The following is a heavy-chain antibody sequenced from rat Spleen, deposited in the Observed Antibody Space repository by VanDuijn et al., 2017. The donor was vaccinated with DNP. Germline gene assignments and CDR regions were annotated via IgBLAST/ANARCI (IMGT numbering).Heavy chain of an antibody. V-gene: IGHV5S10*01. CDR3: ATQYYYDGSYYYALDA. D-gene: IGHD1-12*02. J-gene: IGHJ4*01. Sequence: EVQLVESGGGLVQPGRSLKLSCAASGFTFSDYNMAWVRQAPKKGLEWVAIVSHSDGITYYPDSVKGRFTISRDNARSTLYLQMDSLRSEDTATYYCATQYYYDGSYYYALDAWGQGTSVTVSS. CDR1: GFTFSDYN. CDR2: VSHSDGIT.